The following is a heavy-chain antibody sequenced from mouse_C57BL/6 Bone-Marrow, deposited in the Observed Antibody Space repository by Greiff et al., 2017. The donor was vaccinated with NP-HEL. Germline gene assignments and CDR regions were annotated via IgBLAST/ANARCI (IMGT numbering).Heavy chain of an antibody. CDR3: ASNYGNPLHWYFDV. CDR1: GFSLTSYA. Sequence: VKLMESGPGLVAPSQSLSITCTVSGFSLTSYAISWVRQPPGKGLEWLGVIWTGGGTNYNSALKSRLSISKDNSKSQVFLKMNSLQTDDTARYYCASNYGNPLHWYFDVWGTGTTVTVSS. CDR2: IWTGGGT. J-gene: IGHJ1*03. D-gene: IGHD2-1*01. V-gene: IGHV2-9-1*01.